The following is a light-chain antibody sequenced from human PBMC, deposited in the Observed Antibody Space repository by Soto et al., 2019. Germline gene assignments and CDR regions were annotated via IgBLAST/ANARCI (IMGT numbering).Light chain of an antibody. Sequence: EIRLTQSPDTLSVSPGERATLSCRASQSVSSSYLAWYQQKPGPAPGPLIHSASGSASGIPVRFSGSGCGTDITFTITILKHQAYDVSSYHHYRSIILWTFGQGTKVDIK. J-gene: IGKJ1*01. V-gene: IGKV3-20*01. CDR1: QSVSSSY. CDR2: SAS. CDR3: HHYRSIILWT.